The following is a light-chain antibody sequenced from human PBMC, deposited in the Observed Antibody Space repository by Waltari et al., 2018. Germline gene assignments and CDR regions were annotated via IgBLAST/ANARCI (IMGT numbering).Light chain of an antibody. Sequence: DIHLTQSPSYLSASVGDRVTITCRASRGISSYLAWYQQKPGKAPKLLIYAASTLQSGVPLRFSGSGSGTEFTLTISSLQPEDFATYYCQQVNTYSWTFGQG. CDR2: AAS. CDR3: QQVNTYSWT. V-gene: IGKV1-9*01. CDR1: RGISSY. J-gene: IGKJ1*01.